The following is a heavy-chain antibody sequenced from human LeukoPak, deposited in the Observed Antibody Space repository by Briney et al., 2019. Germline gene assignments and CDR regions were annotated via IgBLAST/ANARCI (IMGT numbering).Heavy chain of an antibody. Sequence: PGGSLRLSCAASGFTFSTSWMSWVRQVPGKGLEWVANIKKDGSETYYVDSVKGRFTISRDNAKNSLYLQMNSLRAEDTAVYYCARDLAVVSSFDYWGQGTLVTVSS. D-gene: IGHD2-2*01. CDR3: ARDLAVVSSFDY. CDR2: IKKDGSET. J-gene: IGHJ4*02. CDR1: GFTFSTSW. V-gene: IGHV3-7*01.